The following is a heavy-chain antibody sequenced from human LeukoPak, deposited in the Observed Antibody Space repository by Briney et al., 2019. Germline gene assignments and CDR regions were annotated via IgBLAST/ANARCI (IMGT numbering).Heavy chain of an antibody. J-gene: IGHJ3*02. V-gene: IGHV3-30*02. D-gene: IGHD5-24*01. Sequence: GGSLRLSCAASGFTFSSYGMHGVRQAPGKGREWVAFIRYDGSNKYYADSVKGRFTISRDNSKNTLYLQMNSLRAEDTAVYYCAKARAIRPTDAFDIWGQGTMVTVSS. CDR3: AKARAIRPTDAFDI. CDR1: GFTFSSYG. CDR2: IRYDGSNK.